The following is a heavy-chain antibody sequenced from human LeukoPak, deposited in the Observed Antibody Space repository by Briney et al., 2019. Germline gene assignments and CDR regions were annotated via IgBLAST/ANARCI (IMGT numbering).Heavy chain of an antibody. CDR1: GYTFTLYY. D-gene: IGHD2-2*01. CDR3: ARGYCSSTSCYAWFDP. J-gene: IGHJ5*02. CDR2: INPSGGST. V-gene: IGHV1-46*01. Sequence: ASVKVSCKASGYTFTLYYMHWVRQAPGQGLEWMGTINPSGGSTHYAQRFQGRVTMTRDTSTSTVDMELSSLRSEDTAVYYCARGYCSSTSCYAWFDPWGQGTLVTVSS.